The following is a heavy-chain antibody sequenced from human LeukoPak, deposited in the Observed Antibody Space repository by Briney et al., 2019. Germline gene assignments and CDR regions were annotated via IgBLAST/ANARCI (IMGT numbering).Heavy chain of an antibody. CDR1: GYTFTSYE. D-gene: IGHD2-2*01. J-gene: IGHJ6*02. CDR2: MNPNSGNT. V-gene: IGHV1-8*01. Sequence: ASVKVSCKASGYTFTSYEINWVRQATGQGLEWMGWMNPNSGNTGYAQKFQGRVTMTRNTSISTAYMELSSLGSEDTAVYYCARATFRYCSSTSCYSPDYGMDVWGQGTTVTVSS. CDR3: ARATFRYCSSTSCYSPDYGMDV.